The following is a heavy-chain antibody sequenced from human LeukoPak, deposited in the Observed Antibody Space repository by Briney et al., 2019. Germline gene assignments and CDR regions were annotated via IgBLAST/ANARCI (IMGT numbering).Heavy chain of an antibody. D-gene: IGHD1-26*01. CDR3: ARHGSASTYPIRAFGI. V-gene: IGHV4-39*01. Sequence: SETLSLTCSVSAGSISGDYYWAWVRRPPGQGLEWIATIGSSGNTFYNPSLRSRVAISVDTSKNQFSLNLNSVTAADSAVFYCARHGSASTYPIRAFGIWGQGAMVTVSS. J-gene: IGHJ3*02. CDR1: AGSISGDYY. CDR2: IGSSGNT.